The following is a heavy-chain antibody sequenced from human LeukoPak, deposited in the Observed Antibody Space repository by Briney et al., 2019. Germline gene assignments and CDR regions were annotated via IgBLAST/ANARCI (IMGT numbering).Heavy chain of an antibody. D-gene: IGHD5-18*01. V-gene: IGHV4-34*01. CDR1: GGSFSGYY. Sequence: SETLSLTCAVYGGSFSGYYWSWIRQPPGKGLEWIGEINHSGSTNYNPSLKSRVTISVDTSKNQFSLKLSSVTAADTAVYYCARSFSSYSYGYRGRGIVFDYWGQGTLVTVSS. J-gene: IGHJ4*02. CDR2: INHSGST. CDR3: ARSFSSYSYGYRGRGIVFDY.